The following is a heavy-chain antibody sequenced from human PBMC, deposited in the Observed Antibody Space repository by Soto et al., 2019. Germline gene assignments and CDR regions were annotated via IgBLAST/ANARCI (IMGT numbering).Heavy chain of an antibody. CDR1: GYSFTSYW. CDR2: TYPGDSDT. CDR3: ARLDIVVVPAANNWFDP. V-gene: IGHV5-51*01. J-gene: IGHJ5*02. Sequence: GESLKISCKGSGYSFTSYWIGWVRQMPGKGLEWMGITYPGDSDTRYSPSFQGQVTISADKSISTAYLQWSSLKASDTAMYYCARLDIVVVPAANNWFDPWGQGTLVTVSS. D-gene: IGHD2-2*01.